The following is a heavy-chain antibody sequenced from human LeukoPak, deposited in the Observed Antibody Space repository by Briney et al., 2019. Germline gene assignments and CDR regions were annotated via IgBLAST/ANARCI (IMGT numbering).Heavy chain of an antibody. CDR3: ARRAGAYSHPYDY. J-gene: IGHJ4*02. D-gene: IGHD4/OR15-4a*01. Sequence: GGSLRLSCAASGFTSSSYTMNWVRQAPGKGLEWVSFIFSSTHYSDSVKGRFTISRDNSKNTLYLQMNSLRAEDTAVYYCARRAGAYSHPYDYWGQGTLVTVSS. CDR2: IFSST. V-gene: IGHV3-53*01. CDR1: GFTSSSYT.